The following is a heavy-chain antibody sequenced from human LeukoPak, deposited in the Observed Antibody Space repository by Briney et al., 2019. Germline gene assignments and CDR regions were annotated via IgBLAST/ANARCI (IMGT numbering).Heavy chain of an antibody. CDR2: IKQDGSEK. D-gene: IGHD1-26*01. Sequence: PGGSLRLSCAASGFTFSSYWMSWVRQAPGKGLEWVANIKQDGSEKYYVDSVKGRFTISRDNSKNTLYLQMNSLRAEDTAVYYCAKEEVGATYYGMVVWGQGTTVTVSS. CDR3: AKEEVGATYYGMVV. J-gene: IGHJ6*02. V-gene: IGHV3-7*01. CDR1: GFTFSSYW.